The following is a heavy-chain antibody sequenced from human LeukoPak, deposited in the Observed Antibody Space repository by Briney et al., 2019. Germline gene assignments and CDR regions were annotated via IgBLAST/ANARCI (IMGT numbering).Heavy chain of an antibody. CDR1: GFTFSSSE. CDR2: ISTSGGTI. J-gene: IGHJ4*02. D-gene: IGHD5-12*01. Sequence: GGSLRLSCAASGFTFSSSEMHWVRQAPGKRLEWLSYISTSGGTIYSADSVRGRFTISRDNAKNSLYLQLNTLRVEDTAVYYCPRYQGNSGYDLAFEYWGQGTLVTVSS. V-gene: IGHV3-48*03. CDR3: PRYQGNSGYDLAFEY.